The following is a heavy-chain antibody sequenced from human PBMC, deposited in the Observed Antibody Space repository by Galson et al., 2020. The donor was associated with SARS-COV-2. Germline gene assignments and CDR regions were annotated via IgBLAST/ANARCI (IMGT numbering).Heavy chain of an antibody. Sequence: SETLSLTCAVYGGSFSGYCWSWIRQPPGKGLEWIGEIDHSGVTNYNPSLKSRVTILADRSKNQFSLKVNSMSAADTGLYYCARAPDVDILTGYYADGFDVWAQGTLVTVSP. J-gene: IGHJ3*01. CDR2: IDHSGVT. V-gene: IGHV4-34*01. CDR1: GGSFSGYC. D-gene: IGHD3-9*01. CDR3: ARAPDVDILTGYYADGFDV.